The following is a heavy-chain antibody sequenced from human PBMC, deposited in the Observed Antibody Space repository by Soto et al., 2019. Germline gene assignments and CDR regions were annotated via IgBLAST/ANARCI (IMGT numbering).Heavy chain of an antibody. Sequence: ASVKVSCKPSGYTFSGFYIHWVRQAPGQGLESMGWIYPDGGGTDYAQKFQGRVTMTRDTSISTAYMELSRLRSDDTAVYYCRVTGVSEVDYWGQGTLVTVSS. CDR3: RVTGVSEVDY. CDR1: GYTFSGFY. CDR2: IYPDGGGT. V-gene: IGHV1-2*02. J-gene: IGHJ4*02. D-gene: IGHD2-8*01.